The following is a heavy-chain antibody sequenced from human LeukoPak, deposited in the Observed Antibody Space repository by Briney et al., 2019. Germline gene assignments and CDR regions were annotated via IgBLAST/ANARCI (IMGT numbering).Heavy chain of an antibody. J-gene: IGHJ4*02. CDR1: GFTFSNYA. V-gene: IGHV3-30*18. CDR3: AKDLQGHYALDY. CDR2: ISYGGSNR. Sequence: GGSLRLSCAASGFTFSNYAMNWVRQAPGKGLEWVAVISYGGSNRYYADSVKGRSTISRDNSKNTLYLQMNSLRTEDTAVYYCAKDLQGHYALDYWGQGTLVTVSS. D-gene: IGHD2-2*01.